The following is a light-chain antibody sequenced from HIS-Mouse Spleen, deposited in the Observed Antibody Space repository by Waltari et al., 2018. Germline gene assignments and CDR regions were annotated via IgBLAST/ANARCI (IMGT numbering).Light chain of an antibody. J-gene: IGLJ1*01. CDR3: SSYTSSSTYV. CDR2: EVS. V-gene: IGLV2-14*01. CDR1: SSDVGGYNY. Sequence: LTQPASVSGSPGQSITISCTGTSSDVGGYNYVSWYQQHPGKAPKPMIYEVSNRPSGVSNRFSGSKSGNTASLTISGLQAEDEAEYYCSSYTSSSTYVFGTGTKVTVL.